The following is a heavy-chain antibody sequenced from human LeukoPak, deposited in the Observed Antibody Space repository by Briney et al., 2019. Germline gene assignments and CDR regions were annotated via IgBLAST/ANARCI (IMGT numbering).Heavy chain of an antibody. J-gene: IGHJ5*02. D-gene: IGHD3-22*01. Sequence: SQTLSLTCTVSGGSISSGGYYWSWIRQHPGKGLEWIGYIYYSGSTYYNPSLKSRVTISVDTSKNQFSLKLSSVTAADTAVYYCAGALMPSGYYDSSGYYTGWFDPWGQGTLVTVSS. V-gene: IGHV4-31*03. CDR3: AGALMPSGYYDSSGYYTGWFDP. CDR2: IYYSGST. CDR1: GGSISSGGYY.